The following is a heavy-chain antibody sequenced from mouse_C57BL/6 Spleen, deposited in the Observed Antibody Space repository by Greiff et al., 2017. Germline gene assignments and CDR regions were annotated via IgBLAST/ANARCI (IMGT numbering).Heavy chain of an antibody. CDR1: GYTFTSYD. CDR2: IYPRDGST. J-gene: IGHJ1*03. V-gene: IGHV1-85*01. CDR3: ARGYGSSYWYFDV. D-gene: IGHD1-1*01. Sequence: QVQLQQSGPELVKPGASVKLSYKASGYTFTSYDINWVKQRPGQGLEWIGWIYPRDGSTKYNEKFKGKATLTVDTSSSTAYMELHSLTSEDSAVYFCARGYGSSYWYFDVWGTGTTVTVSS.